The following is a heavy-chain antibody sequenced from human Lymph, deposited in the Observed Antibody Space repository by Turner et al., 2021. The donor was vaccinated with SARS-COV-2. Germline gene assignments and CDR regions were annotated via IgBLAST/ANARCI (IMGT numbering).Heavy chain of an antibody. J-gene: IGHJ6*02. V-gene: IGHV3-23*01. Sequence: EVQLLESGGGLVQPGGSLRLSCAASGFTVSSYGMSWVRQAPGKGLEWVSVISGSGGSTYDADSVKGRFTISRDNSKNTLYLQMNSLRAEDTAVYYCAKDRVVPPAIWNYYYYYGMDVWGQGTTVTVSS. CDR1: GFTVSSYG. D-gene: IGHD2-2*02. CDR3: AKDRVVPPAIWNYYYYYGMDV. CDR2: ISGSGGST.